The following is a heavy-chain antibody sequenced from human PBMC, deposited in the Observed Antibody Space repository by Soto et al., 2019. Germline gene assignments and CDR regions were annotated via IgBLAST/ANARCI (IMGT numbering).Heavy chain of an antibody. J-gene: IGHJ4*02. D-gene: IGHD4-4*01. CDR2: IGGSGGNR. Sequence: EVQLLESGGGLVLPGGSLRLSCAASGFTFNAYAMTWVRQAPGKGLEWVSAIGGSGGNRYDAASVKGRFTISRDNSKDALELQMNSLRVEDTAVYYCARVASDYINSVDHWGQGILVTVSS. CDR1: GFTFNAYA. CDR3: ARVASDYINSVDH. V-gene: IGHV3-23*01.